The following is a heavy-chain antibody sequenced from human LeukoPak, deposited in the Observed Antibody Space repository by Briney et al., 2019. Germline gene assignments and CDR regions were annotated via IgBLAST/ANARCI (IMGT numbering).Heavy chain of an antibody. D-gene: IGHD1-7*01. V-gene: IGHV3-23*01. J-gene: IGHJ6*03. CDR2: ISGSGANT. Sequence: GGSLRLSCAASGLTFSSHAMTWVRQAPGKGLEWVAVISGSGANTYYADSVEGRFTISRDNSNNTLYLQMRSLGTEDAAVYYCAKSIEELIRGTYYYYSYMDVWGKGTTVIVSS. CDR1: GLTFSSHA. CDR3: AKSIEELIRGTYYYYSYMDV.